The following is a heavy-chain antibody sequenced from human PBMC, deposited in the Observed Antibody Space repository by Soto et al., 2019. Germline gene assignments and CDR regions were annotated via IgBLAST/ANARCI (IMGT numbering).Heavy chain of an antibody. CDR3: ARGVHADTGHFDY. Sequence: QVQLVQSGAEVKKPGASVKVSCKTSGYTFTSYYMHWVRQAPGQGLEWMGIINPSGTSTSYAQKCQGRVTMTTDTSASTVYMELSSLRSEDTAVYYCARGVHADTGHFDYWGQGTLVTVSS. CDR1: GYTFTSYY. CDR2: INPSGTST. J-gene: IGHJ4*02. D-gene: IGHD5-18*01. V-gene: IGHV1-46*01.